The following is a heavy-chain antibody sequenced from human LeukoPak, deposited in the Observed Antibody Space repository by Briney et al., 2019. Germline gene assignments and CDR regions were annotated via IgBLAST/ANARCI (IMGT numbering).Heavy chain of an antibody. CDR2: IIPIFGTA. D-gene: IGHD4-17*01. V-gene: IGHV1-69*13. J-gene: IGHJ4*02. CDR3: ASLGGGSTVTTYLNY. Sequence: SVKVSCKASGYTFTSYGINWVRQAPGQGLEWMGGIIPIFGTANYAQKFQGRVTITADESTSTAYMELSSLRSEDTAVYYCASLGGGSTVTTYLNYWGQGTLVTVSS. CDR1: GYTFTSYG.